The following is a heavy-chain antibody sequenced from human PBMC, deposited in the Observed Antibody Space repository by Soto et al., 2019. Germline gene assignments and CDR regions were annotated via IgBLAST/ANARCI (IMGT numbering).Heavy chain of an antibody. CDR1: GYTFTSYA. D-gene: IGHD1-26*01. Sequence: QVHLVQSGAEVKKPGASVKVSCMASGYTFTSYAIHWVRQAPGQRPEWLGWINAANGDTKYSRKFQGRVTITRDTPGSTANRELGSLRSEDTAIYYCGRPAVGATRQILYTAMDAWGQGPTVTVSS. CDR2: INAANGDT. CDR3: GRPAVGATRQILYTAMDA. V-gene: IGHV1-3*01. J-gene: IGHJ6*02.